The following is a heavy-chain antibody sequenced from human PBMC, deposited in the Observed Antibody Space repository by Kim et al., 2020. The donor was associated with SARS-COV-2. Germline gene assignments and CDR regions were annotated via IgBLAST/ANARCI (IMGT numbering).Heavy chain of an antibody. CDR1: GGSISSYY. Sequence: SETLSLICTVSGGSISSYYWSWIRQPPGKGLEWIGYIYYSGSTNYNPSLKSRVTISVDTSKNQFSLKLSSVTAADTAVYYCAREGGLQLETYYNWFDPWG. V-gene: IGHV4-59*01. J-gene: IGHJ5*02. CDR2: IYYSGST. D-gene: IGHD1-1*01. CDR3: AREGGLQLETYYNWFDP.